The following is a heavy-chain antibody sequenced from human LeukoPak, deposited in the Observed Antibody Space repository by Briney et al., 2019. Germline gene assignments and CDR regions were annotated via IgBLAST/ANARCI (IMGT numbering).Heavy chain of an antibody. V-gene: IGHV3-30*02. CDR2: IRFDGTNR. CDR1: GFTFSTYG. Sequence: PGGSLRLSCAASGFTFSTYGMHWVRQAPGKGLEWVAFIRFDGTNRYYADSVKGRFTISRDNSENTLYLQMNSLRAEDTAVYYCARGGYRDYDYGSWGQGTLVTVSS. D-gene: IGHD5-12*01. CDR3: ARGGYRDYDYGS. J-gene: IGHJ5*02.